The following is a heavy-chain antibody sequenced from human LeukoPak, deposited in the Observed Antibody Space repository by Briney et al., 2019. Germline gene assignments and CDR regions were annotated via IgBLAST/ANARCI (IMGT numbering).Heavy chain of an antibody. CDR2: INGDGTDT. V-gene: IGHV3-74*01. CDR1: GFTFSGHW. Sequence: GGSLRLSCEASGFTFSGHWMHWVRHIPGKGLEWVAMINGDGTDTRYAGSVKGRLTVSRDNAKNTVYLKMNTLRADETAVYHCPKDERWGASVQWGQESLVTASS. D-gene: IGHD3-16*01. J-gene: IGHJ4*02. CDR3: PKDERWGASVQ.